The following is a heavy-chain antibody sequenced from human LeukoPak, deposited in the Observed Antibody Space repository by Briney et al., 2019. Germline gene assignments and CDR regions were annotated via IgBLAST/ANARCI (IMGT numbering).Heavy chain of an antibody. CDR1: GGSISSYY. CDR2: IYYSGST. D-gene: IGHD3-16*01. CDR3: AREGGGFDY. V-gene: IGHV4-59*12. Sequence: PSETLSLTCTVSGGSISSYYWSWIRQPPGKGLEWIGYIYYSGSTKYNPSLKSRVTMSVDTSKNQFSLKLTSVTAADTAVYYCAREGGGFDYWGQGTLVTVSS. J-gene: IGHJ4*02.